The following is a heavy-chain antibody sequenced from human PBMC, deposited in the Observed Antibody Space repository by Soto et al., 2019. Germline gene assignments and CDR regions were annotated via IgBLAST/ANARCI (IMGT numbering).Heavy chain of an antibody. CDR3: VSSGYHYDDAFDF. CDR1: GYTFTGYY. V-gene: IGHV1-2*02. CDR2: INPNSGGT. J-gene: IGHJ3*01. D-gene: IGHD3-22*01. Sequence: ASVKVSCKASGYTFTGYYMHWVRQAPGQGLEWMGWINPNSGGTNYAQKFQGRVTMTRDTSISTAYMELSRLRSDDTAVYYFVSSGYHYDDAFDFWGQGTMVTVS.